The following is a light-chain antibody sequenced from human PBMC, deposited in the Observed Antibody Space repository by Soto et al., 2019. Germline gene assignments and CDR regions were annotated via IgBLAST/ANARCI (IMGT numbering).Light chain of an antibody. V-gene: IGKV1-5*03. CDR2: KAS. CDR1: QSISTY. Sequence: DIQMTQSPSTLSASVGDRVAITCRASQSISTYLAWYQQKPGKAPKLLIYKASSLESGVPSRFSGSGSGAEFTLTISSLQPDDFATYYYQQYNTYSRTFGQGTKVDIK. J-gene: IGKJ1*01. CDR3: QQYNTYSRT.